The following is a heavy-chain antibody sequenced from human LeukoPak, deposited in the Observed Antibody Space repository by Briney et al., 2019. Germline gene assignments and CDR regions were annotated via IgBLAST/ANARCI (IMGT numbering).Heavy chain of an antibody. Sequence: ASVKVSCKASGYTFTGYGISWVRQAPGQGLEWMGWISAYNGNTNYAQKFQGRVTITADKSTSTAYMELSSLRSEDTAVYYCARVGITGTKFDPWGQGTLVTVSS. V-gene: IGHV1-18*01. CDR1: GYTFTGYG. CDR2: ISAYNGNT. J-gene: IGHJ5*02. CDR3: ARVGITGTKFDP. D-gene: IGHD1/OR15-1a*01.